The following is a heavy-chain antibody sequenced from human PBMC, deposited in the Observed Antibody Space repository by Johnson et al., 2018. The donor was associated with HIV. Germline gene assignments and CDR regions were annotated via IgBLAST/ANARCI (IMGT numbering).Heavy chain of an antibody. D-gene: IGHD3-22*01. Sequence: QVQLVESGGGVVQPGRSLRLSCAASAFTFSNHWMHWVRQAPGKGLEWVSGINWNGGSTGYADSVNGRFTISRDNSKNTLYLQMNSLRAEDTAVYYCAKDVGNYWPNAFDIWGQGTTVTVSS. J-gene: IGHJ3*02. V-gene: IGHV3-NL1*01. CDR3: AKDVGNYWPNAFDI. CDR1: AFTFSNHW. CDR2: INWNGGST.